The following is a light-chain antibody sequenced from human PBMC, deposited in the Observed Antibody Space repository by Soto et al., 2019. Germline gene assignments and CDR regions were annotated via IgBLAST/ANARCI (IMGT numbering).Light chain of an antibody. V-gene: IGLV1-36*01. CDR1: TSNIGNNA. CDR3: AAWDDSLNVVL. Sequence: QSVLTQPPSVSGAPRQRVSISCSGATSNIGNNAVNWYQQLPGKAPKLLIYFDDLMPSGVSDRFSGSKSGTSASLAISGLQSDDEADYYCAAWDDSLNVVLFGGGTKVTVL. CDR2: FDD. J-gene: IGLJ2*01.